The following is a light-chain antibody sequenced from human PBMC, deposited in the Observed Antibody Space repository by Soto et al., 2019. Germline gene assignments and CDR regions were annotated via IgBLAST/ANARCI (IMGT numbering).Light chain of an antibody. CDR1: QSVSRY. J-gene: IGKJ5*01. CDR3: QHRYNWPIT. V-gene: IGKV3-11*01. Sequence: EIVLTQSPGTLSLSPGERATLSCRASQSVSRYLAWYQQKPGQAPRLLIYDASNRAPGIPARFSGSESGTDFTLTISSLEPEDFAVYYCQHRYNWPITFGQGTRLEI. CDR2: DAS.